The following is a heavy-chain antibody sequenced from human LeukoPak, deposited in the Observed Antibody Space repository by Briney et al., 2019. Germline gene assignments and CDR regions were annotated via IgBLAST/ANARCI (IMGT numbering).Heavy chain of an antibody. CDR3: ARDPTTVTKGLDI. V-gene: IGHV4-59*11. D-gene: IGHD4-17*01. CDR2: ISYIGST. CDR1: GGSFSSHY. J-gene: IGHJ3*02. Sequence: PSEPLSLTCSVSGGSFSSHYWSWIRQPPGKGLEWIGYISYIGSTNYNPSLKSRVTISVDTSKNQFSLKLSSVTAADTAVYYCARDPTTVTKGLDIWGQGTMVTVSS.